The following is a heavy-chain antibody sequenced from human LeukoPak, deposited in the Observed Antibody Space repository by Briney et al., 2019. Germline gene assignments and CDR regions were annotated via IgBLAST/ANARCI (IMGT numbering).Heavy chain of an antibody. CDR2: IRYDGSNE. J-gene: IGHJ4*02. Sequence: GGSLRLSCVASGFSFSNYGMHWVRQAPGKGLEWVAFIRYDGSNEYYADSVKGRFTISRDSSKNTLYLEMSSLRVEDTAVYYCAKYYRESSGGSPLDYWGQGTRVTVSS. CDR3: AKYYRESSGGSPLDY. D-gene: IGHD3-22*01. CDR1: GFSFSNYG. V-gene: IGHV3-30*02.